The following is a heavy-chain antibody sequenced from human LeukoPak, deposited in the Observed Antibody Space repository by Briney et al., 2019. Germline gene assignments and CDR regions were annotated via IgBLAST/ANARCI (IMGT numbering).Heavy chain of an antibody. V-gene: IGHV4-59*08. CDR2: IYYSGST. Sequence: SETLSLTCTVSGGSISSYYWSWIRQPPGKGLEWIGYIYYSGSTNYNPSLKSRVAISVDTSKNQFSLKLSSVTAADTAVYYCASSSGDYVNGWYFDLWGRGTLVTVSS. J-gene: IGHJ2*01. CDR1: GGSISSYY. CDR3: ASSSGDYVNGWYFDL. D-gene: IGHD4-17*01.